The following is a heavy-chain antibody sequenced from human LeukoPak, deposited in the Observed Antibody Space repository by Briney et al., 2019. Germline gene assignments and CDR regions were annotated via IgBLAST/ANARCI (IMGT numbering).Heavy chain of an antibody. CDR1: GGSISSAAYY. CDR3: ARAVATYYGSGSYYFDY. Sequence: SETLSLTCTVSGGSISSAAYYWTWIRQHPGKGLEWIGYIYYSGRTYYNPSLKSRAAISVDTSENQFSLKLTSLTAADTAVYYCARAVATYYGSGSYYFDYWGQGTPVTVSS. V-gene: IGHV4-31*03. CDR2: IYYSGRT. D-gene: IGHD3-10*01. J-gene: IGHJ4*02.